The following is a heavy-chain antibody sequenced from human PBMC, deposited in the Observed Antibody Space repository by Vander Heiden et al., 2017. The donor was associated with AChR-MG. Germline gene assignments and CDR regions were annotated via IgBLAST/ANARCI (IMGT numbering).Heavy chain of an antibody. CDR3: ARDLGTGGVLHIVGGTATYYFDY. V-gene: IGHV1-3*01. CDR2: INAGNGNT. Sequence: QVQLVQSGAEVKKPGASVRVSCKASGYTFTSYAMHWVRQAPGQRLEWMGWINAGNGNTKYSQKFQGRVTITRDTSASTAYMELSSMRSEDTAVYYCARDLGTGGVLHIVGGTATYYFDYWGQGTLVTVSS. J-gene: IGHJ4*02. D-gene: IGHD2-21*02. CDR1: GYTFTSYA.